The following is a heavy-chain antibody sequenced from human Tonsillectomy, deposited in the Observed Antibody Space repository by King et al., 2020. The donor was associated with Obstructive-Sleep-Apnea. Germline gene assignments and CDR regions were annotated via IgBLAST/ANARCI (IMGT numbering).Heavy chain of an antibody. V-gene: IGHV3-7*01. CDR3: ARDYASTGTTGYYGIDY. J-gene: IGHJ4*02. CDR2: MWQDGGDM. CDR1: GSTFSAYL. Sequence: VQLVESGGGLVQPGGSLRLSCAASGSTFSAYLMSGVRQAPGKGLEWVGNMWQDGGDMYTVDSLKGRFTISRDKAKNSLYLQMNSLRAEDTAVYYCARDYASTGTTGYYGIDYWGQGALVTVSS. D-gene: IGHD3-9*01.